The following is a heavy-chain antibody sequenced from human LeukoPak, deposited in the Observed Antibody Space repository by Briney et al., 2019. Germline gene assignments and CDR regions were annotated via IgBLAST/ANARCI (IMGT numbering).Heavy chain of an antibody. Sequence: SETLSLTCAVYGGAFSGYYWSWIRQPPGKGLEWIGEINHSGSTNYNPSLKSRVTISVDTSNDQFSLKLSSVTAADTAVYYCARLYSGSYYYFDYWGQGTLVTVSS. CDR1: GGAFSGYY. D-gene: IGHD1-26*01. CDR2: INHSGST. CDR3: ARLYSGSYYYFDY. V-gene: IGHV4-34*01. J-gene: IGHJ4*02.